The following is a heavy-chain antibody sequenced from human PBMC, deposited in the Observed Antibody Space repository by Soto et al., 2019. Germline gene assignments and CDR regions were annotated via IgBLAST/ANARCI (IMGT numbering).Heavy chain of an antibody. V-gene: IGHV1-8*01. CDR3: ARAPLYSSGWYLNY. CDR1: GYTFTSYD. J-gene: IGHJ4*02. Sequence: GASVKVSCKASGYTFTSYDINWVRQATGQGLGWMGWMNPNSGNTGYAQKFQGRVTVTRNTSISTAYMELSSLRSEDTAVYYCARAPLYSSGWYLNYWGQGTLVTVSS. D-gene: IGHD6-19*01. CDR2: MNPNSGNT.